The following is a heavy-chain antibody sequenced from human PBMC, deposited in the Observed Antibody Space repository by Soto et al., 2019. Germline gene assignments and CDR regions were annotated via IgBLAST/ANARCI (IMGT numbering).Heavy chain of an antibody. D-gene: IGHD3-3*01. J-gene: IGHJ6*02. CDR1: GYTFTSYG. CDR2: ISAYNGNT. V-gene: IGHV1-18*04. Sequence: ASVKVSCKASGYTFTSYGISWVRQAPGQGLEWMGWISAYNGNTNYAQKLQGRVTMTTDTSTSTAYMELRSLRSDDTAVYYCARDRYYDFWSGYHYYYGTDVWGQGTTVTVSS. CDR3: ARDRYYDFWSGYHYYYGTDV.